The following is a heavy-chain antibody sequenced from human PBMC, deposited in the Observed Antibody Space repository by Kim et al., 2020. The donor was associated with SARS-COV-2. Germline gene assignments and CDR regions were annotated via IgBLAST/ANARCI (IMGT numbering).Heavy chain of an antibody. CDR1: GFTLSNYW. J-gene: IGHJ4*02. CDR3: VRDVSRRFGVDF. Sequence: GGSLRLSCAATGFTLSNYWMRWVRQAPGKGLEWVANIKEDGSEKYYVDSVKGRFTISRDNSKNSLSLQMNSLRAEDTAMYYCVRDVSRRFGVDFWGQGTLVTVSS. D-gene: IGHD3-16*01. CDR2: IKEDGSEK. V-gene: IGHV3-7*01.